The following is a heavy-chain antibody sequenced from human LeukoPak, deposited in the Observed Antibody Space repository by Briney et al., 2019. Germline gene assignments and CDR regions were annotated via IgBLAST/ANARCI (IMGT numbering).Heavy chain of an antibody. Sequence: SCKVSGYTLTELSMHWVRQAPGKGLEWVSSISSSSSYIYYADSVKGRFTISRDNAKNSLYLQMNSLRAEDTAVYYCASQNSPSDYWGQGTLVTVSS. V-gene: IGHV3-21*01. CDR2: ISSSSSYI. CDR3: ASQNSPSDY. CDR1: GYTLTELS. J-gene: IGHJ4*02. D-gene: IGHD4-11*01.